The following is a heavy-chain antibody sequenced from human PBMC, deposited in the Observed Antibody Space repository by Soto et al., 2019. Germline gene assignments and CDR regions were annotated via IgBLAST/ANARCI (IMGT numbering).Heavy chain of an antibody. CDR3: ARDRVVFNY. Sequence: QVQLVESGGGLVKAGESLTLSCAASGFTFSDYFMTWIRQAPGKGLEWVSFVTTDTIHYADAVKGRFTLSRDSAKNSLYLQMINLRAEDAGVYYCARDRVVFNYWGQGALVTVSS. V-gene: IGHV3-11*01. J-gene: IGHJ4*02. D-gene: IGHD3-3*01. CDR2: VTTDTI. CDR1: GFTFSDYF.